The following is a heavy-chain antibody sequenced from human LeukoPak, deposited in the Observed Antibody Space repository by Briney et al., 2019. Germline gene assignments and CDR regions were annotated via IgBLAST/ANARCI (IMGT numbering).Heavy chain of an antibody. Sequence: PGGSLRLSCAASGFTLSRHGMHWVRQAPGRGLEWLAVVSDNGGLKYYSDSVKGRFTISRDNSKSTLNLQMNSLRSEDTAVYYCARGYYSGSKRRVFSYYFDYWGQGTLVTVSS. CDR3: ARGYYSGSKRRVFSYYFDY. J-gene: IGHJ4*02. V-gene: IGHV3-30*03. CDR1: GFTLSRHG. D-gene: IGHD1-26*01. CDR2: VSDNGGLK.